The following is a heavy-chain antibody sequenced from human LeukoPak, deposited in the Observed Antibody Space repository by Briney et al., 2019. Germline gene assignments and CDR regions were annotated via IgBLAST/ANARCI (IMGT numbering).Heavy chain of an antibody. Sequence: ASVKVSCKASGYTFTGYYMHWVRQAPGPGLEWMGRINPNSGGTNYAQKFQGRVTITRDTSISTAYMELSRLRSDDTAVYYCARVIFGDSNAIDYWGQGTLVTVSS. CDR1: GYTFTGYY. D-gene: IGHD3-3*01. J-gene: IGHJ4*02. CDR2: INPNSGGT. CDR3: ARVIFGDSNAIDY. V-gene: IGHV1-2*06.